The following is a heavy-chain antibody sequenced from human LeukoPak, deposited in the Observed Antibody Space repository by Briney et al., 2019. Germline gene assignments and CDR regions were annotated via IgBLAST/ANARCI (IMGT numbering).Heavy chain of an antibody. CDR1: GFTFSSYA. V-gene: IGHV3-23*01. D-gene: IGHD5-18*01. CDR3: AKRIQLWSFDY. CDR2: ISGSGGST. J-gene: IGHJ4*02. Sequence: GGSLRLSCAASGFTFSSYAMSWVRQAPGKGLEWVSAISGSGGSTYYADSVKGRFTISRDNSRNTLYLQMSSLRAEDTAVYYCAKRIQLWSFDYWGQGTLVTVSS.